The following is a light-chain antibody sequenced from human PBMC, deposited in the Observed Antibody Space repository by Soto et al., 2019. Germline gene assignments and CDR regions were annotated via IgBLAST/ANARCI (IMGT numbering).Light chain of an antibody. V-gene: IGKV1-13*02. Sequence: AIQLTQSPSSLSASVGDRVTITCRASQGISSALAWYQQKPGKAPKLLIYDASTLQSVVPPRFSGSGSGTDFTITISSLQPEDFTTYYCQHFSSYPLTFGGGTQVEI. CDR2: DAS. J-gene: IGKJ4*01. CDR3: QHFSSYPLT. CDR1: QGISSA.